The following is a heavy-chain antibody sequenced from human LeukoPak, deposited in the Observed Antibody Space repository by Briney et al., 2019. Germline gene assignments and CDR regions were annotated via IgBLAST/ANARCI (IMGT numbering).Heavy chain of an antibody. V-gene: IGHV5-51*01. D-gene: IGHD3-3*01. CDR2: IYPGDSDV. CDR1: GYSFTSYW. Sequence: GESLKISCKGSGYSFTSYWIGWVRQMPGKGLECMGIIYPGDSDVRYNPSFEGQVTISADKSTSTACLQWSSLKSSDTAMYYCARGSGNWFNPWGQGTLVTVSS. CDR3: ARGSGNWFNP. J-gene: IGHJ5*02.